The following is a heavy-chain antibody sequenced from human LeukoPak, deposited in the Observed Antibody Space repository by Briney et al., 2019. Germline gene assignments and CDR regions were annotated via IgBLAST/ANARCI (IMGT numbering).Heavy chain of an antibody. Sequence: ASVKVSCKASGYSFTSYYIHWVRQAPGQGLESMGIINPGGGSTSYAQKFQDRVTMTRDTSTSTVYMELNSLRSEDTAVYYCAKDLRWDHPGLDPWGQGTLVIVSS. CDR2: INPGGGST. CDR1: GYSFTSYY. V-gene: IGHV1-46*01. CDR3: AKDLRWDHPGLDP. D-gene: IGHD4-23*01. J-gene: IGHJ5*02.